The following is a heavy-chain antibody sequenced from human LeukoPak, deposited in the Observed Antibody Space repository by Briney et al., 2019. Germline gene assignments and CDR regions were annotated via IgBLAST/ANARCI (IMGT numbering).Heavy chain of an antibody. CDR2: LSGSGATT. V-gene: IGHV3-23*01. J-gene: IGHJ4*02. D-gene: IGHD3-22*01. CDR3: AKTTVVIITPSFFYFDY. Sequence: GGSLRLSCAASGFNFNTYAMRWVRQAPGKGLEWVSVLSGSGATTYYADSVKGRFTISRDNSKNTLYLQMNSLRAEDTAVYYCAKTTVVIITPSFFYFDYWGQGTLVTVSS. CDR1: GFNFNTYA.